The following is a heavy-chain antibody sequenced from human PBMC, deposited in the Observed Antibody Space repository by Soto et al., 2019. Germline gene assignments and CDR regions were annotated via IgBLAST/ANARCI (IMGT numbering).Heavy chain of an antibody. CDR1: GYTFTSYA. J-gene: IGHJ6*02. Sequence: AASVKVSCKASGYTFTSYAMHWVRQAPGQRLEWMGWINAGNGNTKYSQKFQGRVTITRDTSASTAYMELSSLRSEDTAVYYCARCGYYGSGSYYYGMDVWGQGTTVTVSS. CDR2: INAGNGNT. V-gene: IGHV1-3*01. CDR3: ARCGYYGSGSYYYGMDV. D-gene: IGHD3-10*01.